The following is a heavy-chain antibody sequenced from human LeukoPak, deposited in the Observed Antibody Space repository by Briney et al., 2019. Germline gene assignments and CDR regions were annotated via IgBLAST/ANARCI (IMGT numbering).Heavy chain of an antibody. CDR3: AREGVDTKSYYFDY. CDR2: IGISSGNT. J-gene: IGHJ4*02. CDR1: GFPFNDYS. V-gene: IGHV3-48*04. D-gene: IGHD2-15*01. Sequence: GGSLRLSCAASGFPFNDYSMNWVRPAPGEGLGWVSYIGISSGNTKYADSVKGRFTISGDNAKNSLYLQMNNLRVEDTAVYYCAREGVDTKSYYFDYWGQGTLVTVSS.